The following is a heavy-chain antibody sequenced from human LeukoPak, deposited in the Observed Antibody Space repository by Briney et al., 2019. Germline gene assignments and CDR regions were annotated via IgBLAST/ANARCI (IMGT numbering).Heavy chain of an antibody. CDR2: INHSGST. CDR1: GGSFSGYY. D-gene: IGHD4-23*01. Sequence: PSETLSLTCAVYGGSFSGYYWGWIRQPPGKGLEWIGEINHSGSTNYNPSLKSRVTISVDTSKNQFSLKLSSVTAADTAVYYCARGVTTVVTGYYYYYYMDVWGKGTTVTVSS. CDR3: ARGVTTVVTGYYYYYYMDV. J-gene: IGHJ6*03. V-gene: IGHV4-34*01.